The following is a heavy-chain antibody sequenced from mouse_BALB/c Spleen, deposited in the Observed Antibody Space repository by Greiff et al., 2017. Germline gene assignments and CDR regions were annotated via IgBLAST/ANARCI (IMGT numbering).Heavy chain of an antibody. CDR1: GFAFSSYD. CDR3: ARHDYGSSYGFAY. Sequence: LVESGGGLVKPGGSLKLSCAASGFAFSSYDMSWVRQTPEKRLEWVAYISSGGGSTYYPDTVKGRFTISRDNAKNTLYLQMSSLKSEDTAMYYCARHDYGSSYGFAYWGQGTLVTVSA. D-gene: IGHD1-1*01. CDR2: ISSGGGST. J-gene: IGHJ3*01. V-gene: IGHV5-12-1*01.